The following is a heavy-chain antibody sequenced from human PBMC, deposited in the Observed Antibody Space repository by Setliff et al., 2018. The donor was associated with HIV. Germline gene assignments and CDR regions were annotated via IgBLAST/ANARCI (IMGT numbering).Heavy chain of an antibody. J-gene: IGHJ4*02. Sequence: GASVKVSCKASGYNFTNYGINWVRQDPGQGLEWMGWINTNTGYPTYAQAFRGRFVFSLDTSVSTAYLQISSLKAEDTAVYYCARAREDTALDSYWGQGTLVTVSS. V-gene: IGHV7-4-1*02. CDR2: INTNTGYP. D-gene: IGHD5-18*01. CDR3: ARAREDTALDSY. CDR1: GYNFTNYG.